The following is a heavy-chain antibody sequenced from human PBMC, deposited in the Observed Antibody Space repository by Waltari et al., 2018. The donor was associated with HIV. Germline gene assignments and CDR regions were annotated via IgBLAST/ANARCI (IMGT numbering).Heavy chain of an antibody. Sequence: QVQLQQWCAGLLKPSETLSLTCAVYGEPCDAYYRSWIRQPAGKRLEWMGEINHRRNPNYNPSLKCRLTMSVDASKNQFSLNLNSVTAADTGVYYCARRALWLRPVYYFDYWGQGALVTVSS. J-gene: IGHJ4*02. CDR3: ARRALWLRPVYYFDY. CDR2: INHRRNP. CDR1: GEPCDAYY. V-gene: IGHV4-34*01. D-gene: IGHD5-12*01.